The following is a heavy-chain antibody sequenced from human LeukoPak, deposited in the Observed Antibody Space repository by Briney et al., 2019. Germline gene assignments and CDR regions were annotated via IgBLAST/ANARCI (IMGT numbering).Heavy chain of an antibody. D-gene: IGHD3-3*01. CDR1: GFTFSSYA. CDR3: AKGYVLRFLEWLSRFDY. J-gene: IGHJ4*02. Sequence: PGGSLRLSCAASGFTFSSYAMSWVRQAPGKGLEWVSAISGSGGSTYYADSVKGRFTISRDNSKNTLYLQMNSLRAEDTAVYYCAKGYVLRFLEWLSRFDYWGQGTLVTVSS. CDR2: ISGSGGST. V-gene: IGHV3-23*01.